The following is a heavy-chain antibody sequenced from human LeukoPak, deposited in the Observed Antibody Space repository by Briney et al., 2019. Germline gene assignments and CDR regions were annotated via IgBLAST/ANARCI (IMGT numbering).Heavy chain of an antibody. J-gene: IGHJ4*02. CDR1: GFTFDDYA. CDR3: ARTLFDY. CDR2: ISWNSGSI. Sequence: PGRSLRLSCAASGFTFDDYAMHWVRQAPGKGLEWVSGISWNSGSIGYADSVKGRFTISRDNAKNSLYLQMNSLRAEDTALYYCARTLFDYWGQGTLVTVSS. D-gene: IGHD1-7*01. V-gene: IGHV3-9*01.